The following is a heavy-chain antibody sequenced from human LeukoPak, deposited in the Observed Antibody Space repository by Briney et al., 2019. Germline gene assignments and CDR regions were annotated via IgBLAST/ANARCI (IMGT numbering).Heavy chain of an antibody. Sequence: PSETLSLTCTVSGGSISGYYWNWVRQPADRGLEWIGRLYSSGDTYYNPSLKSRLTMSVDTSKSQFSLKLRSVTAADTAVYYCARGSSGSTKRYYFDSWGQGALVTVPS. CDR2: LYSSGDT. D-gene: IGHD6-19*01. CDR3: ARGSSGSTKRYYFDS. CDR1: GGSISGYY. V-gene: IGHV4-4*07. J-gene: IGHJ4*02.